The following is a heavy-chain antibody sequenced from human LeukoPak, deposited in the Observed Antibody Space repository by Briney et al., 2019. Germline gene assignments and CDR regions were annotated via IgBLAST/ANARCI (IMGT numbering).Heavy chain of an antibody. D-gene: IGHD2-2*03. V-gene: IGHV3-53*05. CDR2: IYTGGGT. J-gene: IGHJ4*02. CDR3: ARQIGYCRSTTCSCCFDS. CDR1: GFSVSNNY. Sequence: GGSLRLSCVASGFSVSNNYMSWVRQAPGKGLEWVSHIYTGGGTYYADSVKGRFTISRDNSKNTLYLQMNSLRAEDTAVYYCARQIGYCRSTTCSCCFDSWGQGTLVTVSS.